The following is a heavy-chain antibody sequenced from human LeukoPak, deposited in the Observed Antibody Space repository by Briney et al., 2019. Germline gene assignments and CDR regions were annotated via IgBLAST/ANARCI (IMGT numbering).Heavy chain of an antibody. D-gene: IGHD5-12*01. CDR1: EFTVSDYY. CDR2: ISNSGGSI. Sequence: GGSLRLSCAAAEFTVSDYYMSWIRQAPGMGLECVSYISNSGGSIYCADSVKGRFTISRDNAKNSLYLQMNSLRAEDTAMYYCARDSPPNIVATLDYWGQGTLVTVSS. J-gene: IGHJ4*02. CDR3: ARDSPPNIVATLDY. V-gene: IGHV3-11*01.